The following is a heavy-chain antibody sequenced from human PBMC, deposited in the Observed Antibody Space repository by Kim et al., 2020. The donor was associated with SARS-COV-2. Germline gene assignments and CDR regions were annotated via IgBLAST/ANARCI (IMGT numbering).Heavy chain of an antibody. V-gene: IGHV3-30*04. CDR2: ISYDGSNK. Sequence: GGSLRLSCAASGFTFSSYAMHWVRQAPGKGLEWVAVISYDGSNKYYADSVKGRFTISRDNSKNTLYLQMNSLRAEDTAVYYCARDHGYGGPLDYWGQGTLVTVSS. CDR1: GFTFSSYA. J-gene: IGHJ4*02. D-gene: IGHD4-17*01. CDR3: ARDHGYGGPLDY.